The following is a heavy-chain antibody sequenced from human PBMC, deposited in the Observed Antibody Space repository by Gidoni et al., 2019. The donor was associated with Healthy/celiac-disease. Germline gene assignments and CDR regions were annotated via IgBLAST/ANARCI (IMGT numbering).Heavy chain of an antibody. CDR2: IDYRGSP. D-gene: IGHD2-15*01. Sequence: QVKLQESGTGLVKPSETLSLTGTVSGGSISSYYWSWIRQPPGQGLEWIGYIDYRGSPNYNPSLKSRVTISVDTSKNQFSLKLSSVTAADTSVYYCAREVVPNWFDPWGQGTLVTVSS. CDR3: AREVVPNWFDP. V-gene: IGHV4-59*01. CDR1: GGSISSYY. J-gene: IGHJ5*02.